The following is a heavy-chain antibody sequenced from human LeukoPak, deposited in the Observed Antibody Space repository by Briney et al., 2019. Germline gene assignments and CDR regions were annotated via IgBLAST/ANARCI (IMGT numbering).Heavy chain of an antibody. V-gene: IGHV4-61*02. CDR1: GDSISSGSHY. J-gene: IGHJ4*02. CDR3: ARENLEGYFDH. Sequence: SQTLSLTCTVSGDSISSGSHYWSWIRQPAGKGLEWIGRIYVNGRTSYNPSLKSRVTISLDTSKNQFSLKLSSVTAADTAVYYCARENLEGYFDHWGQGTLVSVSS. D-gene: IGHD5-24*01. CDR2: IYVNGRT.